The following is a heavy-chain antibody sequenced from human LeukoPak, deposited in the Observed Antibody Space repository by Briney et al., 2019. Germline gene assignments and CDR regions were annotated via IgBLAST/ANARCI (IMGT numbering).Heavy chain of an antibody. CDR3: ATARLEPPSPSLDP. Sequence: GGSPRLSCTASGVSFSSNWMHWLRQAPGKGPVWVSHINSDGSTTRYADSVKGRFTISRDNAKNTLYLQMNSLRVEDTGVYYCATARLEPPSPSLDPCGQGTLVTVSS. V-gene: IGHV3-74*01. CDR1: GVSFSSNW. J-gene: IGHJ5*02. CDR2: INSDGSTT. D-gene: IGHD3-3*01.